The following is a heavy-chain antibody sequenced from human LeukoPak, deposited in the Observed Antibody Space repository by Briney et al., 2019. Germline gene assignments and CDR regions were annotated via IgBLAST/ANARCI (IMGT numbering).Heavy chain of an antibody. D-gene: IGHD3-3*01. CDR3: AKDIGYDFWSGYKDY. Sequence: GGSLRLSCAASGFTFDDYAMPWVRQAPGKGLEWVSGISWNSGSIGYADSVKGRFTISRDNAKNSLYLQMNSLRAEDTALYYCAKDIGYDFWSGYKDYWGQGTLVTVSS. CDR1: GFTFDDYA. J-gene: IGHJ4*02. V-gene: IGHV3-9*01. CDR2: ISWNSGSI.